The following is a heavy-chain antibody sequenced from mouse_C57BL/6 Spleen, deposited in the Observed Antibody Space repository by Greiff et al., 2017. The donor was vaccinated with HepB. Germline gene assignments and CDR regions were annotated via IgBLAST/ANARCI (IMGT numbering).Heavy chain of an antibody. CDR1: GYAFSSSW. CDR2: IYPGDGDT. CDR3: ARPSFITTVVDY. D-gene: IGHD1-1*01. V-gene: IGHV1-82*01. J-gene: IGHJ2*01. Sequence: VKLVESGPELVKPGASVKISCKASGYAFSSSWMNWVKQRPGKGLEWIGRIYPGDGDTNYNGKFKGKATLTADKSSSTAYMQLSSLTSEDSAVYFCARPSFITTVVDYWGQGTTLTVSS.